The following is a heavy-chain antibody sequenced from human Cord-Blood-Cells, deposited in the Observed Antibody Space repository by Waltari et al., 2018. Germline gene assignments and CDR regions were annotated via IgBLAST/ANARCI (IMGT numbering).Heavy chain of an antibody. J-gene: IGHJ4*02. D-gene: IGHD3-10*01. Sequence: QVQLQQWGAGLLKPSETLSLTCAVYGGSFSGYYWSWIRQPPGKGLEWIGEINHSGSTNYNPSLKSRVTISVDTSKNQFSLKLSSVTAADTAVYYCARGGRCGEPYYFDYWGQGTLVTVSS. CDR1: GGSFSGYY. CDR3: ARGGRCGEPYYFDY. CDR2: INHSGST. V-gene: IGHV4-34*01.